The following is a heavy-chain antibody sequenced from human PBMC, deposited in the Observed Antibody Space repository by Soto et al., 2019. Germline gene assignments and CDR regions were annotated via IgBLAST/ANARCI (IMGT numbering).Heavy chain of an antibody. J-gene: IGHJ4*02. CDR1: GGSFSGYY. Sequence: QVQLQQWGAGLLKPSETLSLTCAVYGGSFSGYYWNWIRQPPGRGLEWIGEINHSGITNYNPSLKSRGTISVDKSKSQFSLKMSAVTAADPAVYSCAVDGARIGYWGPGTLVTVS. CDR3: AVDGARIGY. D-gene: IGHD2-15*01. CDR2: INHSGIT. V-gene: IGHV4-34*01.